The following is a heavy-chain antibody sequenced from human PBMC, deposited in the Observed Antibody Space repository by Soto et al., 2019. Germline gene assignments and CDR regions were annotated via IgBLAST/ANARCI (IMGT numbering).Heavy chain of an antibody. CDR2: ITGSGGNT. J-gene: IGHJ4*02. CDR3: TRDQVPDTRTGAGY. D-gene: IGHD6-13*01. Sequence: EVQLLESGGGLVQPGGSLRLSCAASGFTFSSYGMSWIRQAPGKGLEWVSSITGSGGNTYYTDSVRGRFTISRDNSESTLFLQMNSLRVEDTALYYCTRDQVPDTRTGAGYWGQGTLVSVAS. CDR1: GFTFSSYG. V-gene: IGHV3-23*01.